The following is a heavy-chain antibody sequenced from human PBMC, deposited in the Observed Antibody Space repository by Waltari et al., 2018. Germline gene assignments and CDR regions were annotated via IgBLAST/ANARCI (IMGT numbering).Heavy chain of an antibody. CDR1: GYSISSGYY. Sequence: QVQLQESGPGLVKPSETLSLTCTVSGYSISSGYYWGWIRQPPGKGLEWIGSIYHNGSTYYNPSLKSRVTISVDTSKNQFSLKLSSVTAADTAVYYCARGYSSSSIFDPWGQGTLVTVSS. CDR2: IYHNGST. CDR3: ARGYSSSSIFDP. J-gene: IGHJ5*02. V-gene: IGHV4-38-2*02. D-gene: IGHD6-13*01.